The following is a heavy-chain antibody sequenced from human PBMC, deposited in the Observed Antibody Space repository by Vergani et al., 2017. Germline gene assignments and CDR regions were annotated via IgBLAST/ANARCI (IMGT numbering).Heavy chain of an antibody. D-gene: IGHD5-18*01. CDR3: ARRGVYSRGVPNGWGDFDA. J-gene: IGHJ3*01. CDR2: ISGNNDDV. V-gene: IGHV3-21*04. CDR1: GFTFSHYS. Sequence: EVQMVESGGGLVKPGGSLRLSCVASGFTFSHYSMNWVRQAPGKGLEWVSSISGNNDDVYYADSVKGRFTISRDNSNSMVYLQLNGLTAGDTAVYYCARRGVYSRGVPNGWGDFDAWGQGTVVTVSS.